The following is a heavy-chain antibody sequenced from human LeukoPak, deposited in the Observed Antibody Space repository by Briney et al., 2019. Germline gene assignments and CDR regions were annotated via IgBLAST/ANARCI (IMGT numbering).Heavy chain of an antibody. CDR1: GGSFSGYY. J-gene: IGHJ4*02. CDR2: INYSGST. D-gene: IGHD1-26*01. CDR3: SRLNSGSYFPFDG. V-gene: IGHV4-34*01. Sequence: SETLSLTCAVYGGSFSGYYWSWIRQPPGKGLEGIGEINYSGSTNYNPSLQSRVTISVDTSKNQFSLKLSSVNAPDTAVYYFSRLNSGSYFPFDGGGQGRLVTASS.